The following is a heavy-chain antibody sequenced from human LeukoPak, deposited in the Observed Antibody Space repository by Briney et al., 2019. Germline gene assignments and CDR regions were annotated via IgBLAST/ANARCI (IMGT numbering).Heavy chain of an antibody. CDR3: ARNKGWELPAELDS. CDR1: GFTFSDYY. V-gene: IGHV3-11*04. D-gene: IGHD2-15*01. CDR2: ISSSGSTI. J-gene: IGHJ4*02. Sequence: GGSLRLSCAASGFTFSDYYMSWIRQAPGKGLEWVSYISSSGSTIYYADSVKGRFTISRDNAKNSLYLQMNSLRAEDTAVYHCARNKGWELPAELDSWGQGTLVTVSS.